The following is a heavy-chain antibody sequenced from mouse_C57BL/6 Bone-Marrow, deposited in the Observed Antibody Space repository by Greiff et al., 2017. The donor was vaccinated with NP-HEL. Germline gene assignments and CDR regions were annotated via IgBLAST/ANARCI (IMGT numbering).Heavy chain of an antibody. CDR3: ARRRLLTFSWFAY. CDR1: GYTFTDHT. CDR2: IYPRDGST. D-gene: IGHD2-3*01. Sequence: VQLQQSDAELVKPGASVKISCKVSGYTFTDHTIHWMKQRPEQGLEWIGYIYPRDGSTKYNEKFKGKATLTVDKSSSTAYMQLNSLTSEDSAVYFCARRRLLTFSWFAYWGQGTLVTVSA. V-gene: IGHV1-78*01. J-gene: IGHJ3*01.